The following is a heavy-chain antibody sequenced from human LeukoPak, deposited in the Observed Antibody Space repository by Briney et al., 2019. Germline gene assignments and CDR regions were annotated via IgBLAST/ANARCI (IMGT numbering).Heavy chain of an antibody. J-gene: IGHJ3*02. CDR3: ATDYYGSGTDAFDI. CDR1: GGSISSYY. Sequence: SETLSLTCTVSGGSISSYYWSWIRQPPGKGLEWIGYIYYSGSTNYNPSLKSRVTISVDTSKDQFSLKLSSVTAADTAVYYCATDYYGSGTDAFDIWGQGTMVTVSS. CDR2: IYYSGST. D-gene: IGHD3-10*01. V-gene: IGHV4-59*08.